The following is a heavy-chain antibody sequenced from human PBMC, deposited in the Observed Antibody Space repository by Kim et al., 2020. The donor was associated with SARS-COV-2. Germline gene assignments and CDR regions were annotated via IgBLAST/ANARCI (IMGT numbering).Heavy chain of an antibody. Sequence: DGSNKYYADSWKGRFTISRDNSKNTLYLQMNSLRAEDTAVYYCARTRGFDYWGQGTLVTVSS. V-gene: IGHV3-33*01. CDR2: DGSNK. J-gene: IGHJ4*02. D-gene: IGHD3-10*01. CDR3: ARTRGFDY.